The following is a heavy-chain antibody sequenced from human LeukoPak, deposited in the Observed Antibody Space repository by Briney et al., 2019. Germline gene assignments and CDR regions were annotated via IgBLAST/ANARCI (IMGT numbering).Heavy chain of an antibody. J-gene: IGHJ4*02. V-gene: IGHV3-48*03. Sequence: GSLRLSCAASGFTFSSYEMNWVRQAPGKGLEWVSYISSSGSTIYYADSVKGRFTISRDNAKNSLYLQMNSLRAEDTAVYYCARDDRRTPNDILVVPAATDYWGQGTLVTVSS. CDR2: ISSSGSTI. CDR3: ARDDRRTPNDILVVPAATDY. D-gene: IGHD2-2*01. CDR1: GFTFSSYE.